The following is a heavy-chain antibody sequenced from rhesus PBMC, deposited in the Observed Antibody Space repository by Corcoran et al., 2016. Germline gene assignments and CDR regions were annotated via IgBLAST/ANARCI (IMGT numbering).Heavy chain of an antibody. CDR2: INGMGGGT. CDR1: GGSISSNY. CDR3: ARLTTDY. D-gene: IGHD4-29*01. Sequence: QVQLQESGPGLVKPSETLSLTCAVSGGSISSNYWTWIRQPPGKGLEWIGRINGMGGGTDYNPPIKIRVTMSTDTSKNQFSLKLSSVTAADTAVYYCARLTTDYWGQGVLVTVSS. V-gene: IGHV4-160*01. J-gene: IGHJ4*01.